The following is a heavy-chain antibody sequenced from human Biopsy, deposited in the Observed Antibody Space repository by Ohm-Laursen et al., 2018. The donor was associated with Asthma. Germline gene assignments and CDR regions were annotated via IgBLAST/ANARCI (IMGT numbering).Heavy chain of an antibody. CDR3: ARVPHYDILTGFTLRYYYGMDV. CDR2: IYYSAST. Sequence: TLSLTCTVSGGSISSGGYYWSWIRQHPGKGLEWIGYIYYSASTYYNPSLKSRVTISVDTSKNQFSLKLSSVTAADTAVYYCARVPHYDILTGFTLRYYYGMDVWGQGTTVTVSS. D-gene: IGHD3-9*01. V-gene: IGHV4-31*03. J-gene: IGHJ6*02. CDR1: GGSISSGGYY.